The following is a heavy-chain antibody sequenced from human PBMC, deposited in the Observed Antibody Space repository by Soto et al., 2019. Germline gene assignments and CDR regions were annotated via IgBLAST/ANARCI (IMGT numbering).Heavy chain of an antibody. Sequence: EVQLVESGGGLIQPGGSLRLYCAVSGLTFTGYSMNWVRQAPGKGLEWVSFINSGSSTVFYSDSVKSRFTIAIDNAKSSLSLEMNSLRDEDTAVYYCARVGGATMATMYFDPWGQGILVTVSS. J-gene: IGHJ4*02. CDR1: GLTFTGYS. D-gene: IGHD5-12*01. V-gene: IGHV3-48*02. CDR2: INSGSSTV. CDR3: ARVGGATMATMYFDP.